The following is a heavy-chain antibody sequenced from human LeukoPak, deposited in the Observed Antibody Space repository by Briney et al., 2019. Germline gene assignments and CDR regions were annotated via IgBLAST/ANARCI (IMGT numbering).Heavy chain of an antibody. V-gene: IGHV3-30*18. D-gene: IGHD4-11*01. CDR3: AKYLGYYSSYYYGMDV. Sequence: GGSLRLSCAASGFTFSSSGMHWVRQAPGKGLEWVAVISYDGRSKYYTDSVKGRFTISRDNSKNTLYLQMNSLRAEDTAVYYWAKYLGYYSSYYYGMDVWGQGTTVTVSS. CDR2: ISYDGRSK. J-gene: IGHJ6*02. CDR1: GFTFSSSG.